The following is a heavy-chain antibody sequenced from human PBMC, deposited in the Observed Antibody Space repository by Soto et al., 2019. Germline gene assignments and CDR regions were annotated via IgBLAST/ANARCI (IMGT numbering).Heavy chain of an antibody. D-gene: IGHD3-16*01. CDR3: ATVGDDAWLYRKAFDI. Sequence: QVQLQQSGPGLVKPSQTLSITCTVSGGPIGSGGYYWNWIRQHPGKGLEWIGFISYSGNTYYNPSLKSRITISLDTSKNQFSLKLSSVTAADTAVYYCATVGDDAWLYRKAFDIWGQGTMVTVS. CDR1: GGPIGSGGYY. J-gene: IGHJ3*02. CDR2: ISYSGNT. V-gene: IGHV4-31*03.